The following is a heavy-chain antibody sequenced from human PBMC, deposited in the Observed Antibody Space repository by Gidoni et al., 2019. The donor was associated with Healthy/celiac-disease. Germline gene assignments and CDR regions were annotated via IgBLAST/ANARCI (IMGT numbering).Heavy chain of an antibody. CDR1: GFTFSSYA. CDR2: ISGSGGST. CDR3: ARYYSGSYYSPFDY. J-gene: IGHJ4*02. D-gene: IGHD1-26*01. Sequence: EVQLLESGGGLVQPGGSLRLSCAASGFTFSSYAIRWVRQAPGKGLEWVSAISGSGGSTYYADSVKGRFTISRDNSKNTLYLQMNSLRAEDTAVYYCARYYSGSYYSPFDYWGQGTLVTVSS. V-gene: IGHV3-23*01.